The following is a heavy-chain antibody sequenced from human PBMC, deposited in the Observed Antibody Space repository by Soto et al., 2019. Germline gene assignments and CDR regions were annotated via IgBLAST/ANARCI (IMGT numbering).Heavy chain of an antibody. CDR3: ARTLNSDIVVVVAARAGMDV. D-gene: IGHD2-15*01. CDR2: IDPSGGST. V-gene: IGHV1-46*01. Sequence: ASVKVSCKASGYSFITYYLHWVRQAPGQGLELMGAIDPSGGSTNYAQKFQGRVTMTTDTSTNTVYMELSSLRSEDTAVYYCARTLNSDIVVVVAARAGMDVWGQGTTVTVYS. J-gene: IGHJ6*02. CDR1: GYSFITYY.